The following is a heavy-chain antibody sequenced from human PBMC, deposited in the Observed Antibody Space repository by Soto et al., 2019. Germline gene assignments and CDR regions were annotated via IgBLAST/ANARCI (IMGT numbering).Heavy chain of an antibody. Sequence: GGSLRLSCAASGFTFSSYAMHWVRQAPGKGLEWVAVISYDGSNKYYADSVKGRFTISRDNSKNTLYLQMNSLRAEDTAVYYCARLPTAMVFGHDYWGQGTLVTVSS. CDR1: GFTFSSYA. CDR3: ARLPTAMVFGHDY. CDR2: ISYDGSNK. D-gene: IGHD5-18*01. J-gene: IGHJ4*02. V-gene: IGHV3-30-3*01.